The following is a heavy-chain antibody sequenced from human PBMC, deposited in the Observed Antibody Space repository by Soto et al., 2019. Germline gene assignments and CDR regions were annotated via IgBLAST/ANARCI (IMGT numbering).Heavy chain of an antibody. D-gene: IGHD3-9*01. V-gene: IGHV3-53*01. CDR2: IYSGGST. CDR1: GFTVSSNY. Sequence: AGGSLRLSCAASGFTVSSNYMSWVRQAPGKGLEWVSVIYSGGSTYYADSVKGRFTISRDNSKNTLYLQMNSLRAEDTAVYYCARDNYDILTGSYDYWGQGTLVTVSS. CDR3: ARDNYDILTGSYDY. J-gene: IGHJ4*02.